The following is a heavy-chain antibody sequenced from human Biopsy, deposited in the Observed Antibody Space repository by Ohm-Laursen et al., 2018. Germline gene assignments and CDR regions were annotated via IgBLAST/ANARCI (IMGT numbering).Heavy chain of an antibody. J-gene: IGHJ6*02. D-gene: IGHD3-3*01. Sequence: TQTLTLTCSFSGFSLSAPGMCVSWILQAPGKALEWLARVYWDDYEDYSASLQTRLSLSKDTSSNQVVLTLINVGPEDTATYHCARTPIAIFSAGLVYRHRRHLQGMDVWGQGIAVTVS. CDR3: ARTPIAIFSAGLVYRHRRHLQGMDV. V-gene: IGHV2-70*11. CDR2: VYWDDYE. CDR1: GFSLSAPGMC.